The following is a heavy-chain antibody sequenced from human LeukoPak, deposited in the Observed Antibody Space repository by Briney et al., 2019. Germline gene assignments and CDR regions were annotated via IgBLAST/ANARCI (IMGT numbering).Heavy chain of an antibody. CDR1: GFTFSSLP. V-gene: IGHV3-23*01. D-gene: IGHD3-22*01. J-gene: IGHJ4*02. CDR3: AKDLYDSSGYSTDSFDY. Sequence: GGSLILSCAASGFTFSSLPMSWVRQAPGKGLEWVSSLSDSGAGKVYADSVKGRFTISRDNSKNTLYLQMNSLRAEDTAVYYCAKDLYDSSGYSTDSFDYWGQGTLVTVSS. CDR2: LSDSGAGK.